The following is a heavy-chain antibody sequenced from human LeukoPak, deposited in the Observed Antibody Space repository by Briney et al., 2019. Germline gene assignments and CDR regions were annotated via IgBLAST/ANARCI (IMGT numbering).Heavy chain of an antibody. D-gene: IGHD3-10*01. CDR2: SRNKMNNYTT. V-gene: IGHV3-72*01. CDR3: VAMLQGVGY. Sequence: GGSLRLSCAASGFTLSDHEMDWVRQAPGKGLEWVGRSRNKMNNYTTKYAASVKGTLTISRDDSRNSLYLQMNSLKTGDTAVYYCVAMLQGVGYWGQGTLVTVFS. J-gene: IGHJ4*02. CDR1: GFTLSDHE.